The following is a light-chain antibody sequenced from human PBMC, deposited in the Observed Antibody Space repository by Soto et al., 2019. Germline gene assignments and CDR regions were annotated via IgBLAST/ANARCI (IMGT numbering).Light chain of an antibody. J-gene: IGLJ1*01. V-gene: IGLV1-44*01. CDR2: SNN. Sequence: LTQPPSASGTPGQRVIISCSGSSSNTGSNTVNWYQQLPGTAPKLLIYSNNQRPSGAPDRVSGSKSGTSASLAISGLQSEDEADYYCAAWDDSLNGYYVFGTGTKVT. CDR1: SSNTGSNT. CDR3: AAWDDSLNGYYV.